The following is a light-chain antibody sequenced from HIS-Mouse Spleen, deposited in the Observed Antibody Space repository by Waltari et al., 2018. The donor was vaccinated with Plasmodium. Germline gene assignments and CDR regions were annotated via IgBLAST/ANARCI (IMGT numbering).Light chain of an antibody. CDR2: ATS. CDR3: QQYYSYLLT. CDR1: QGITRY. J-gene: IGKJ4*01. Sequence: AIRMTQSPSSFSASTGDRVTLPCRASQGITRYLAWYQQKPVKAPKLLYYATSTLQSVVPSRFSGSGSGTEFTLTISCLQSEDFATYYCQQYYSYLLTFGGGTKVEIK. V-gene: IGKV1-8*01.